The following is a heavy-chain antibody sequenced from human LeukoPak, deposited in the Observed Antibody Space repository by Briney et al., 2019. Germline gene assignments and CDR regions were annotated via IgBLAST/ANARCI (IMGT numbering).Heavy chain of an antibody. CDR3: ARMGGYSGYATR. V-gene: IGHV4-59*08. J-gene: IGHJ4*02. CDR1: GGSISSYY. CDR2: TLYSGTT. D-gene: IGHD5-12*01. Sequence: SETLSLTCTVSGGSISSYYWSWIRQPPGKGLEWIGYTLYSGTTISNPSLKSRVNISLDTSNNQISLKLTSVTAADTAVYFCARMGGYSGYATRWGQGILVTVSS.